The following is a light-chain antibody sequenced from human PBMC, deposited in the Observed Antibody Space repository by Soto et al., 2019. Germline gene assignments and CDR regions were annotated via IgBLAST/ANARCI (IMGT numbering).Light chain of an antibody. CDR1: QSIGSGS. CDR3: QEYDDSPPWT. J-gene: IGKJ1*01. V-gene: IGKV3-20*01. Sequence: EIVLTQSPGTLSLSPGERAALPCMASQSIGSGSLAWYQQRPGQAPRLLVYGASSRATGVPDRFSGSGSGTDFTLTISRLEPEDFAVYYCQEYDDSPPWTFGQGTKVEIK. CDR2: GAS.